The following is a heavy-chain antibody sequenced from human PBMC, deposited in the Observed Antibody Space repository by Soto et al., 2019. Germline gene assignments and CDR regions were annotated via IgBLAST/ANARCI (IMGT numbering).Heavy chain of an antibody. D-gene: IGHD3-10*01. J-gene: IGHJ4*02. CDR1: GFTFSNYA. V-gene: IGHV3-23*01. CDR2: VNNGGGGT. CDR3: AKERLGRGIYY. Sequence: EVLLLDSGGGLVQPGGSLRLSCAASGFTFSNYAMTWVRQAPGKGPEWISTVNNGGGGTYYADSVKGRFTISRDNSKNPLYLQVSSLRAEDTAVYYCAKERLGRGIYYWGQGILVTVSS.